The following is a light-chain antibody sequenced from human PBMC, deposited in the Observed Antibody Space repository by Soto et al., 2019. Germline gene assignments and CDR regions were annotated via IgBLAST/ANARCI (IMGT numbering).Light chain of an antibody. J-gene: IGKJ1*01. V-gene: IGKV3-20*01. CDR2: GAS. CDR3: QQYDISGT. Sequence: TQSPTTLSLSLGERATLSCRASQSVSSVLGWYQQKPGQAPRLLIYGASNRATGIPDRFSGSGSGTGFTLTISRLEPEDFAVYYCQQYDISGTFGQGTKVDIK. CDR1: QSVSSV.